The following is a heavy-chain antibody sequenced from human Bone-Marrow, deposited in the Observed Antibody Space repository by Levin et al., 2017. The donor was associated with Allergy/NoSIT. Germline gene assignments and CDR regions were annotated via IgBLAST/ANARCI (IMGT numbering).Heavy chain of an antibody. J-gene: IGHJ4*02. Sequence: VASVKVSCKASGGTFSSYTVSWVRQAPGQGLEWVGGIIPIFGSAKYAQNFQGRVTITADRSASTVYMELSSLRSEDTAVYYCAPLGYCSGVSCFEWGQGTLVTVSS. CDR2: IIPIFGSA. CDR1: GGTFSSYT. CDR3: APLGYCSGVSCFE. D-gene: IGHD2-15*01. V-gene: IGHV1-69*06.